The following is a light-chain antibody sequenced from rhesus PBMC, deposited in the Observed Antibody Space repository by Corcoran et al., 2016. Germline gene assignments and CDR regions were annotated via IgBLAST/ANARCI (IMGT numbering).Light chain of an antibody. J-gene: IGKJ1*01. Sequence: EIVLTQSPATLSLSPGERATLSCRASQSVSSSLAWYQQKPGQVPRLLIYGASSRATGIPDRFSGSGSGTDFTLTINSLEPEDFAVYYCQQYSNWWTFGQGTKVEIK. CDR3: QQYSNWWT. V-gene: IGKV3-42*03. CDR1: QSVSSS. CDR2: GAS.